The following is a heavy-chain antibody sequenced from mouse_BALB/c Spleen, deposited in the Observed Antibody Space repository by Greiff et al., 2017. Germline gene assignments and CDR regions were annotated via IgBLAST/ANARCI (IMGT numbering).Heavy chain of an antibody. CDR3: TSHAY. Sequence: EVKVEESGGGLVQPGGSMKLSCVASGFTFSNYWMNWVRQSPEKGLEWVAEIRLKSNNYATHYAESVKGRFTISRDDSKSSVYLQMNNLRAEDTGIYYCTSHAYWGQGTLVTVSA. J-gene: IGHJ3*01. CDR1: GFTFSNYW. CDR2: IRLKSNNYAT. V-gene: IGHV6-6*02.